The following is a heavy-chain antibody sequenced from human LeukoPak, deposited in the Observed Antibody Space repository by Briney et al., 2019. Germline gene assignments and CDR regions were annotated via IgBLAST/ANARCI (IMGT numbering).Heavy chain of an antibody. CDR3: AKDRGVTSNLDY. J-gene: IGHJ4*02. V-gene: IGHV3-30*02. D-gene: IGHD4-11*01. Sequence: GGSLRLSCAASQFAFSNYDMHWVRQAPGKGLEWVAFIPYDGSNKYYADSVKGRFTISRDNSENALYLQVHSLRAEDTAVYYCAKDRGVTSNLDYWGQGTLVTVSS. CDR2: IPYDGSNK. CDR1: QFAFSNYD.